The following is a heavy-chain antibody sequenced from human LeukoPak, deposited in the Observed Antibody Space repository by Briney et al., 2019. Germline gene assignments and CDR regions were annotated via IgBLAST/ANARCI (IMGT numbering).Heavy chain of an antibody. CDR2: IIPIFGTA. J-gene: IGHJ1*01. D-gene: IGHD4-17*01. Sequence: SVKVSCKASGGTFSSYAISWVRQAPGQGLEWMGGIIPIFGTANYAQKFQGRIMITADKSTSTAYMELSSLRSEDTAVYYCARDVGGYGDYIGQHWGQGTLVTVSS. V-gene: IGHV1-69*06. CDR1: GGTFSSYA. CDR3: ARDVGGYGDYIGQH.